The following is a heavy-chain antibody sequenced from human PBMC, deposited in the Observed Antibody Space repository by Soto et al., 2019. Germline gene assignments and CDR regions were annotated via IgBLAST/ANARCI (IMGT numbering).Heavy chain of an antibody. CDR3: AGEVGGTGLHF. D-gene: IGHD3-9*01. V-gene: IGHV1-69*12. Sequence: QVQLVQSGAEVTKPGSSVKVSCRTSGGNFKNYGFSWVRQAPGQGLEWMGGLIPMFGVANYGQIFQGRLTITADESTSTAYMELSSLKSEDTAVYYCAGEVGGTGLHFWGQGTLVTVSS. J-gene: IGHJ4*02. CDR2: LIPMFGVA. CDR1: GGNFKNYG.